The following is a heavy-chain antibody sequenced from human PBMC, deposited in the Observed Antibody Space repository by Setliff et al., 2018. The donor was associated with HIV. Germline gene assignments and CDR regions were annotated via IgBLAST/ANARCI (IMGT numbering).Heavy chain of an antibody. J-gene: IGHJ4*02. D-gene: IGHD3-22*01. V-gene: IGHV4-34*01. CDR1: GGSFSGYY. CDR2: INHSGST. CDR3: ARAASDYDSSGYWAPPKDFDY. Sequence: PSETLSLTCAVYGGSFSGYYWSWIRQPPGKGLEWIGEINHSGSTNYNPSLKSRVTILVDTSKHQFSLKLSSVTAADTAVYYCARAASDYDSSGYWAPPKDFDYWGQGTLVTVPQ.